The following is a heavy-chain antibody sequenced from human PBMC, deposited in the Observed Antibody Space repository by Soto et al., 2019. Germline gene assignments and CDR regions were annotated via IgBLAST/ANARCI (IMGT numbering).Heavy chain of an antibody. J-gene: IGHJ4*02. V-gene: IGHV4-39*01. CDR3: ATLWFGAADY. Sequence: QLQLQESGPGLVKPSETLSLTCTVSGGSISRSSYYWGWIRQPPGKGLEWIGSIYYSGSTHYNPSLKSRVPISVDTSKNQFPLKLSSVTAADTAVYYCATLWFGAADYWGQGTLVTVSS. D-gene: IGHD3-10*01. CDR2: IYYSGST. CDR1: GGSISRSSYY.